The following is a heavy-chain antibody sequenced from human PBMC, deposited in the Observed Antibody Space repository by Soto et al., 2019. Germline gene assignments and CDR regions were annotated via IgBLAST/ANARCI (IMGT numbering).Heavy chain of an antibody. CDR2: LRFDGSNE. Sequence: QEQLVESGGGVVQPGTSLRLSCAVPGGIFHGYGMHWVRQAPGKGLEWVAILRFDGSNEEYADSVKGRFTISRDNSKNPLYLQMNTLGAEDTAVYSCARDGIGGAVFRGYLDYWGRGTVVTVSS. V-gene: IGHV3-33*01. J-gene: IGHJ4*02. CDR3: ARDGIGGAVFRGYLDY. CDR1: GGIFHGYG. D-gene: IGHD1-26*01.